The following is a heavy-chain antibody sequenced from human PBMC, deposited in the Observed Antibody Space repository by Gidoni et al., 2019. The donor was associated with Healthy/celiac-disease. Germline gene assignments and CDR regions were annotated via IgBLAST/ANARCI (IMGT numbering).Heavy chain of an antibody. CDR2: INHSGST. V-gene: IGHV4-34*01. CDR1: GGSFSGYY. CDR3: ASVTQLGIIGY. Sequence: QQWGAGLLKPSETLSLTCAVYGGSFSGYYWSWIRQPPGKGLEWIGEINHSGSTNYNPSLKSRVTISVDTSKNQFSLKLSSVTAADTAVYYCASVTQLGIIGYWGQGTLVTVSS. D-gene: IGHD7-27*01. J-gene: IGHJ4*02.